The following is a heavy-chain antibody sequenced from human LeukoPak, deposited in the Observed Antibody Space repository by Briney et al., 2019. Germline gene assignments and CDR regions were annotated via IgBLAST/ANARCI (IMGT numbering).Heavy chain of an antibody. CDR3: ARYAGSGSYSYYYGMDV. Sequence: PGGSLRLSCAASGFTFSSYWMSWVRQAPGKGLEWVANIKQDGSEKYYVDSVKGRFTISRDNAKNSLYLQMNSLRAEDTAVYYCARYAGSGSYSYYYGMDVWGQGTTVTVSS. V-gene: IGHV3-7*01. J-gene: IGHJ6*02. D-gene: IGHD1-26*01. CDR2: IKQDGSEK. CDR1: GFTFSSYW.